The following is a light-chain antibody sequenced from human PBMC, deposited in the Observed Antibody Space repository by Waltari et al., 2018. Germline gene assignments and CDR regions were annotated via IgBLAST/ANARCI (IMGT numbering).Light chain of an antibody. V-gene: IGLV2-14*03. J-gene: IGLJ1*01. Sequence: TALTQPASVSGSPGQSITISCAGTSSDVGDYNYVYWYQQYRGEATKHIIYDVSHRPSVVSNSFSGSKSGHTASLTISVLQAEDEADYYCSSYISDDTLDVFGTVTKVTVL. CDR1: SSDVGDYNY. CDR2: DVS. CDR3: SSYISDDTLDV.